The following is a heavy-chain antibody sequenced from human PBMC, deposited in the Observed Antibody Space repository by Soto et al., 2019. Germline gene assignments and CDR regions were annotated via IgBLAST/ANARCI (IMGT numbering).Heavy chain of an antibody. CDR2: IYYSGST. CDR3: ARAGGATVHDAFDI. D-gene: IGHD1-26*01. V-gene: IGHV4-30-4*01. CDR1: GGSISSGDYY. J-gene: IGHJ3*02. Sequence: SETLSLTCTVSGGSISSGDYYWSWIRQPPGKGLEWIGYIYYSGSTYYNPSLKSRVTISVDTSKNQFSLKLSSVTAADTAVYYCARAGGATVHDAFDIWGQGTMVTVSS.